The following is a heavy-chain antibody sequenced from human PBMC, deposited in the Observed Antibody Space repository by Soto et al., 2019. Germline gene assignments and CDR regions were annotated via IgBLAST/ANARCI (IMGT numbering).Heavy chain of an antibody. CDR1: GLTFSSYW. CDR2: ISTDGSVT. CDR3: ARAPYSRGWLGFDY. J-gene: IGHJ4*02. D-gene: IGHD6-19*01. V-gene: IGHV3-74*01. Sequence: EVQLVESGGGLVQPGGSLRLSCAASGLTFSSYWMHWVRQAPGKGLVWVSRISTDGSVTTSADSVKGRFTISRDNAKNTLYLQMNSLRTEDTAVYYCARAPYSRGWLGFDYWGQGTLVTVSS.